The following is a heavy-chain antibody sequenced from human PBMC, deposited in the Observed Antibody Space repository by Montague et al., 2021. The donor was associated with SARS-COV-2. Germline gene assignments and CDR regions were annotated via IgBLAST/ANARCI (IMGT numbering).Heavy chain of an antibody. CDR3: ARGGGWKQHFDY. CDR1: GGSINNYY. V-gene: IGHV4-59*01. J-gene: IGHJ4*02. CDR2: IYYSGST. D-gene: IGHD4-23*01. Sequence: SETLSLTCNVSGGSINNYYWSWIRQSPGRGLEWIGYIYYSGSTTRNPSFDSRVTISLDTSRYLVSLELRSLTAADTAVYYCARGGGWKQHFDYWGQGTLVTVSS.